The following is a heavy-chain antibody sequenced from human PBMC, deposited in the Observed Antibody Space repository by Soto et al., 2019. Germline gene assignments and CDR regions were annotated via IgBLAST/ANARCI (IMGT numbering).Heavy chain of an antibody. Sequence: QVQLVESGGGVVQPGASLRLSCVGSGFTFRSYVIHWFRQAPGKGLEWVALTSYDGSNKYYDDSVKGLFTISRDNSRNTVDLHMDSLRLEDTALYYCARWGTTGGLDVWGQGTLVSVSS. D-gene: IGHD3-16*01. CDR3: ARWGTTGGLDV. V-gene: IGHV3-30*04. J-gene: IGHJ4*02. CDR2: TSYDGSNK. CDR1: GFTFRSYV.